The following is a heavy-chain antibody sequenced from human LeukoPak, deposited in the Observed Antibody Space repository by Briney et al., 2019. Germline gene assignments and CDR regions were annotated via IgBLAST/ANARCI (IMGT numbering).Heavy chain of an antibody. V-gene: IGHV4-39*01. J-gene: IGHJ4*02. CDR2: IYYSGST. Sequence: SETLSLTCTVSGGSISSSSYYWGWIRQPPGKGLEWIGSIYYSGSTYYNPSLKSRVTISVDTSKNQFSLKLSSVTAADTAVYYCARRTTYYDFWSGYFPFDYWGQGTLVTVSS. CDR3: ARRTTYYDFWSGYFPFDY. D-gene: IGHD3-3*01. CDR1: GGSISSSSYY.